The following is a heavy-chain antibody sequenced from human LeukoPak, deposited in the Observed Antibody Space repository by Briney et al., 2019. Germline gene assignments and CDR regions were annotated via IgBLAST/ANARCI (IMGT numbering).Heavy chain of an antibody. CDR2: IYSGGST. J-gene: IGHJ5*02. CDR3: ARDCRSLSPGSSWYDWFDP. V-gene: IGHV3-53*01. Sequence: GGSLRLSCAASGFTVSTNYMTWVRQAPGKGLEWVSVIYSGGSTYYADSVKGRFTISRDNSKNTLYLQMNSLRAEDTAVYYCARDCRSLSPGSSWYDWFDPWGQGTLVTVSP. D-gene: IGHD6-13*01. CDR1: GFTVSTNY.